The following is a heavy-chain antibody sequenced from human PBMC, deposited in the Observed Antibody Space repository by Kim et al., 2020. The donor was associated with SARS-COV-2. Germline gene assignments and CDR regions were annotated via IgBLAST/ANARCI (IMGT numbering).Heavy chain of an antibody. J-gene: IGHJ1*01. D-gene: IGHD3-16*01. V-gene: IGHV3-30*02. CDR3: AKDSYDT. CDR2: IRDDGGYK. Sequence: GGSLRLSCAASGFTFSNHDIHWVRQGPGKGLEWVALIRDDGGYKFYGDSVKGRFTISRDNSKNTLYLQMNSLRGEDTALYYCAKDSYDTWGHGTLVTV. CDR1: GFTFSNHD.